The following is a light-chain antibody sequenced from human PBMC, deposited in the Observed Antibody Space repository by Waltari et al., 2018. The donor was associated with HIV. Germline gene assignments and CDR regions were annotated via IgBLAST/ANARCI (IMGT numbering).Light chain of an antibody. V-gene: IGKV3-20*01. Sequence: DIVLTQSPGTLSLSPGERATLSCRASQTLNSNYLAWYRQKPGQAPRLVIHGASTRATGIPDRFSGRGSGTDFTLSINRLEPEDSAVYYCHQYSTSAITFGQGTRLEIK. J-gene: IGKJ5*01. CDR1: QTLNSNY. CDR2: GAS. CDR3: HQYSTSAIT.